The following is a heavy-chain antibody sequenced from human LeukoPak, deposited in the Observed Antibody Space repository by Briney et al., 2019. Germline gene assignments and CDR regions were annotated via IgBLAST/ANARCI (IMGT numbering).Heavy chain of an antibody. J-gene: IGHJ6*03. CDR3: ARAASGSYLYYYYYMDV. CDR1: GGSFSGYY. D-gene: IGHD1-26*01. V-gene: IGHV4-34*01. CDR2: INHSGST. Sequence: SETLSLTCAVYGGSFSGYYWCWIRQPPGKGLEWIGEINHSGSTNYNPSLKSRVTISVDTSKNQFSLKLSSVTAADTAVYYCARAASGSYLYYYYYMDVWGKGTTVTVSS.